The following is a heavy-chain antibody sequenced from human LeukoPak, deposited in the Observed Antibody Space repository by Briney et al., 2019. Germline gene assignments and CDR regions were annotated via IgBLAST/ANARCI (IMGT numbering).Heavy chain of an antibody. CDR1: GYTFTGYY. CDR3: ARVMSYGAPYYFDY. D-gene: IGHD4-17*01. V-gene: IGHV1-2*02. J-gene: IGHJ4*02. Sequence: ASVNVSCKASGYTFTGYYMHWVRQAPGQGLEWMGWINPNSGGTNYAQKFQGRVTMTRDTSISTAYMELSRLRSDDTAVYYCARVMSYGAPYYFDYWGQGTLVTVSS. CDR2: INPNSGGT.